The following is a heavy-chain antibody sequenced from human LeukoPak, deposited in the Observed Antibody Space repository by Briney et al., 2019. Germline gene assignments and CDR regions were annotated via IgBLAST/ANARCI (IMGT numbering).Heavy chain of an antibody. J-gene: IGHJ4*02. Sequence: PGGSLRLSCAASGFTVSSNYMSWVRQAPGKGLEWVSVIYSGGSTYYADSVKGRFTISRDNSKNTLYLQMNSLRAEDTAVYYCARDSGGSYGGTLDFDYWGQGTLVTVSS. CDR1: GFTVSSNY. CDR3: ARDSGGSYGGTLDFDY. D-gene: IGHD1-26*01. V-gene: IGHV3-53*01. CDR2: IYSGGST.